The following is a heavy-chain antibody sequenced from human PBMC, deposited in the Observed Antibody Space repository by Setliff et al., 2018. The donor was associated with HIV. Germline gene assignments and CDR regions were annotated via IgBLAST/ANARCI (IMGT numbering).Heavy chain of an antibody. CDR2: INHSGDT. V-gene: IGHV4-34*01. CDR3: AAPRGMSTILVY. Sequence: PSETLSLTCAVYGGSFNGYYWTWIRQSPGKGLEWIGEINHSGDTNYNPSLRGRIVMSTDTSKNQFSLKMRSVSAADTATYYCAAPRGMSTILVYWGQGSLVTVSS. J-gene: IGHJ4*02. D-gene: IGHD3-9*01. CDR1: GGSFNGYY.